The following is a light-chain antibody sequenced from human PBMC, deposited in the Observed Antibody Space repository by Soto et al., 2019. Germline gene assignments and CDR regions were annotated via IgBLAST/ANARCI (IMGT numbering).Light chain of an antibody. Sequence: QSALTQPASVSGSPGQSITISCTGTSSDVGGYNYVSWYQQHPGKAPKLMIYEVSNRPSGVSNRFSGSKSGNTASLAISGLRSEDEAGYYCATWDDSLNNPVFGGGTKLTVL. CDR2: EVS. V-gene: IGLV2-14*01. CDR3: ATWDDSLNNPV. J-gene: IGLJ3*02. CDR1: SSDVGGYNY.